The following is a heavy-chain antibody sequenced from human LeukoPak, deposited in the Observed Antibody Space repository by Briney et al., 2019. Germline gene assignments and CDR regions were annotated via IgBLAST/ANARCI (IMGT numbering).Heavy chain of an antibody. CDR1: GYTFTSYG. J-gene: IGHJ4*02. V-gene: IGHV1-18*01. Sequence: ASVKVSCKASGYTFTSYGISWVRQAPGQGLEWMGWISAYSGNTNYAQKLQGRVTMTTDTSTSTAYMELRSLRSDDTAVYYRARSAPYYDFWSGPDYWGQGTLVTVSS. CDR2: ISAYSGNT. D-gene: IGHD3-3*01. CDR3: ARSAPYYDFWSGPDY.